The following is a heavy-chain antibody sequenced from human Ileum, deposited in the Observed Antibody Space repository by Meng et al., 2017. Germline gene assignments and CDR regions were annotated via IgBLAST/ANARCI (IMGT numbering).Heavy chain of an antibody. CDR2: IHHSGST. D-gene: IGHD3-10*01. CDR3: ARGAWLVRGVIISSFDY. V-gene: IGHV4-34*01. CDR1: GGSFSGYY. Sequence: VQVQQEGAGLLKPSETPSLTCAVYGGSFSGYYWSWIRQPPEKGLEWIGEIHHSGSTNYNPSLKSRVTTSVDTSKNQFSLKLTSVTAADTAVYYCARGAWLVRGVIISSFDYWGQGALVTVSS. J-gene: IGHJ4*02.